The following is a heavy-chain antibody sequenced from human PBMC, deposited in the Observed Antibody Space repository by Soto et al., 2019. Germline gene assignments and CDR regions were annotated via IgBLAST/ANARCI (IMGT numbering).Heavy chain of an antibody. Sequence: QVQLVESGGGVVQPGRSLRLSCAASGFTFSSYGMHWVRQAPGKGLEWVAVISYDGSNKYYADSVKGRFTISRDNSKNTLYLQMNSLRAEDTAVYYCAKDLLRFLEWLSYYGMDVWGQGTTVTVSS. CDR3: AKDLLRFLEWLSYYGMDV. CDR1: GFTFSSYG. D-gene: IGHD3-3*01. CDR2: ISYDGSNK. V-gene: IGHV3-30*18. J-gene: IGHJ6*02.